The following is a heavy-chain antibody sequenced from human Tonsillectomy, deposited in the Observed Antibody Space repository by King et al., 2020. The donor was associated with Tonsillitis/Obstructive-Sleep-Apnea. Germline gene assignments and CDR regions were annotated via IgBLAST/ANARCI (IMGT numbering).Heavy chain of an antibody. Sequence: VQLVESGGGLVQPGGSLRLSCAASGFTFSSYSMNWVRQAPGKGLEWVSYISSSSSTIYYADSVKGRFTISRDNAKNSLYLQMNSLRDEDTAVYYCASGYDFWSGNEYFQHWGQGTLVTVSS. D-gene: IGHD3-3*01. J-gene: IGHJ1*01. CDR3: ASGYDFWSGNEYFQH. CDR2: ISSSSSTI. CDR1: GFTFSSYS. V-gene: IGHV3-48*02.